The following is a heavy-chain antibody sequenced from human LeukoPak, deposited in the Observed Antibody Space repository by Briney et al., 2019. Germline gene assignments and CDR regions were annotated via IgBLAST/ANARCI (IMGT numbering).Heavy chain of an antibody. CDR1: GFTFSNYA. D-gene: IGHD6-13*01. V-gene: IGHV3-23*01. Sequence: PGKSLRLSCAASGFTFSNYAMNWVRQAPGTGLEWVSAISASGGSRFYTDSVKGRFTISRDNSKNTLFLQMNSLRVEDTAVYYCAKEMESSTWYIDYWGQGTLVSVSS. J-gene: IGHJ4*02. CDR3: AKEMESSTWYIDY. CDR2: ISASGGSR.